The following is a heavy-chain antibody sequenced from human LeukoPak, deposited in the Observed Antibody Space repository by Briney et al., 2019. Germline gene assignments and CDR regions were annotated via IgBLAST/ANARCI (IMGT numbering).Heavy chain of an antibody. Sequence: ASVKVSCKASGYTFSNYDISWVRQAPGQGLEWMGWISGYNGDTKYAENVQGRVTMTKDTSTSTVYMELRSLRSDDTAVYYCARGDYDYVWGTPGYFDYWGQGTLVTVSS. J-gene: IGHJ4*02. CDR3: ARGDYDYVWGTPGYFDY. CDR2: ISGYNGDT. V-gene: IGHV1-18*01. D-gene: IGHD3-16*01. CDR1: GYTFSNYD.